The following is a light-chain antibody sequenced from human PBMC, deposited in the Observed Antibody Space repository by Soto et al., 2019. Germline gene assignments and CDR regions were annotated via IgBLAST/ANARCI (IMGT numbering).Light chain of an antibody. CDR1: LTISSW. CDR3: QQYKTYSLT. CDR2: DAS. J-gene: IGKJ4*01. Sequence: DIQMTQSPSSVSASVGDRVIITCRASLTISSWVAWYQQIPGKAPKLLIYDASSLESGVPPRFSGSGSGTEFTLTISSLQPDDSATYHCQQYKTYSLTFGGGTKVDI. V-gene: IGKV1-5*01.